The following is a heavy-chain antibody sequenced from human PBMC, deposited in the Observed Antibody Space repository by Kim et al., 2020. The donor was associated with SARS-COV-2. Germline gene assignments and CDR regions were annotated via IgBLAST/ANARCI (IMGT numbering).Heavy chain of an antibody. CDR2: IWYDGSNK. D-gene: IGHD2-2*01. J-gene: IGHJ4*02. CDR1: GFTFSSYG. V-gene: IGHV3-33*01. CDR3: ARGRYYADGSYFDY. Sequence: GGSLRLSCAASGFTFSSYGMHWVRQAPGKGLEWVAVIWYDGSNKYYADSVKGRFTISRDNSKNTLYLQMNSLRAEDTAVYYCARGRYYADGSYFDYWGQGTLVTVSS.